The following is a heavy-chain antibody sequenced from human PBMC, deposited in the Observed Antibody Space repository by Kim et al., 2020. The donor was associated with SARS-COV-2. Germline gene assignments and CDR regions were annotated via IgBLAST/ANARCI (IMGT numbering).Heavy chain of an antibody. J-gene: IGHJ4*02. Sequence: SETLSLTCTVSGGSISGSSYSWGWIRQSPGKGLEWIGNIFFSGITYYNPSLQSRVTISVDTSKNQFSLKLSSVTAAETAVYFCATHRAGAIGQVAGSYFDSGSQGILVTVSS. CDR2: IFFSGIT. CDR1: GGSISGSSYS. D-gene: IGHD6-19*01. CDR3: ATHRAGAIGQVAGSYFDS. V-gene: IGHV4-39*01.